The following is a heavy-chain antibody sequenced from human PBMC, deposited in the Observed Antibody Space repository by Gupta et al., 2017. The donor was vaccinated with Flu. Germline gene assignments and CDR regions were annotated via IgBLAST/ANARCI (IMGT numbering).Heavy chain of an antibody. CDR1: GGSFSGYY. V-gene: IGHV4-34*01. CDR2: INHSGST. CDR3: ARGVRAARLFDY. Sequence: QVQLQQWGAGLLKPSETLSLTCAVYGGSFSGYYWSWIRQPPGKGLEWIGEINHSGSTNYNPSLKSRVTISVDTSKNQFSLKLSSVTAADTAVYYCARGVRAARLFDYWGQGTLVTVYS. D-gene: IGHD6-6*01. J-gene: IGHJ4*02.